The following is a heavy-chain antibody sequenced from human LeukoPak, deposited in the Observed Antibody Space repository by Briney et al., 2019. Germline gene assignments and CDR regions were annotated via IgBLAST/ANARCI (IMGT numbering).Heavy chain of an antibody. Sequence: SETLSLTCAVYGGSFSGYYWSWIRQPPGKGLEWIGEINHSGSTNYNPSLKSRVTISVDTSKNQFSLKLSSVTAADTAVYYCAKERGTITIFGVVPHDAFDIWGQGTMVTVSS. CDR2: INHSGST. V-gene: IGHV4-34*01. J-gene: IGHJ3*02. CDR3: AKERGTITIFGVVPHDAFDI. CDR1: GGSFSGYY. D-gene: IGHD3-3*01.